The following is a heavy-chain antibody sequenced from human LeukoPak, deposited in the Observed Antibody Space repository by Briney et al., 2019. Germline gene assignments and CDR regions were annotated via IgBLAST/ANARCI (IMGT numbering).Heavy chain of an antibody. CDR3: ARGGYYGSGSPNNWFDP. D-gene: IGHD3-10*01. CDR1: GDSISSGGYS. J-gene: IGHJ5*02. CDR2: IYHSGST. Sequence: SQTLSLTCAVSGDSISSGGYSWSWIRQPPGKGLEWIGYIYHSGSTYYNPSLKSRVTISVDRSKNQFSLKLSSVTAADTAVYYCARGGYYGSGSPNNWFDPWGQGTLVTVSS. V-gene: IGHV4-30-2*01.